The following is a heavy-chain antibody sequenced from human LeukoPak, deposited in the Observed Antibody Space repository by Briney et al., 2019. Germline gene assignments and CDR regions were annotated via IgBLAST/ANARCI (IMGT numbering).Heavy chain of an antibody. V-gene: IGHV4-59*08. Sequence: PSETLSLTCTVSGGSISSHYWCWIRQPPGKGLEWIGSISYSGSTTYSPSLKGRVNISVDTSKNQFPLMLSSVSAADTAVYYCARRYCSGGSCYSAFDYWGQGTLVAVSS. D-gene: IGHD2-15*01. CDR1: GGSISSHY. CDR2: ISYSGST. CDR3: ARRYCSGGSCYSAFDY. J-gene: IGHJ4*02.